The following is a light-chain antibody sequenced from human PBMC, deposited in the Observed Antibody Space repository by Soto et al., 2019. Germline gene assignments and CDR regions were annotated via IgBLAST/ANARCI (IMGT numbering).Light chain of an antibody. V-gene: IGKV1-5*01. J-gene: IGKJ1*01. CDR2: DAS. CDR1: QSISTW. CDR3: QQYSTYL. Sequence: DIQMTQSPSTLSASIGDSVTITCRASQSISTWLAWYQQKPGKAPKLLIFDASSLEGGVPSRFSGSGSGTEFTLTISNLQPDDFATYYCQQYSTYLFGQGTKVEIK.